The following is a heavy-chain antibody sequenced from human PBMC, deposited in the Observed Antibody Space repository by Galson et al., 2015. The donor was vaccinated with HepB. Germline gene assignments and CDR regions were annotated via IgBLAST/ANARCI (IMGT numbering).Heavy chain of an antibody. Sequence: ETLSLTCPVSGVSISTYYWSWIRQARGKGLEWIGYTSYSRSSNNNPSLKSRVTISMDTSKNQFFLRLTSVTVADTAVYSWARGERYGPDVWGPGTTVTVSS. CDR3: ARGERYGPDV. CDR1: GVSISTYY. D-gene: IGHD1-1*01. CDR2: TSYSRSS. V-gene: IGHV4-59*01. J-gene: IGHJ6*02.